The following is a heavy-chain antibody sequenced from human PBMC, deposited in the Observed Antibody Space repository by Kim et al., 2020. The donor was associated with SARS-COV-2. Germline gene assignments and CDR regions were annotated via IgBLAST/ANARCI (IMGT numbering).Heavy chain of an antibody. J-gene: IGHJ4*02. CDR2: ISYDGSNK. V-gene: IGHV3-30*18. CDR3: ANRGSSGYFDY. Sequence: GGSLRLSCAASGFTFSSYGMHWVRQAPGKGLEWVAVISYDGSNKYYADSVKGRFTISRDNSKNTLYLQMNSLRAEDTAVYYCANRGSSGYFDYWGQGTLVTVSS. D-gene: IGHD6-6*01. CDR1: GFTFSSYG.